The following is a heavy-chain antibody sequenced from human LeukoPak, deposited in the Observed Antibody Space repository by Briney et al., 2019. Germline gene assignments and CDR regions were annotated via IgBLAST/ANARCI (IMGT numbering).Heavy chain of an antibody. V-gene: IGHV3-23*01. D-gene: IGHD2-15*01. CDR3: AKNLPQFCSGGSCYEEY. CDR1: GFTFSTYA. J-gene: IGHJ4*02. CDR2: ISGIGGST. Sequence: GGSLRLSCAASGFTFSTYAMSWVRQAPGKGLEWVSVISGIGGSTDYADFVKGRFPISRDSSKNTLYLQMNSLRVEDTAIYYCAKNLPQFCSGGSCYEEYWGQGTLVTVSS.